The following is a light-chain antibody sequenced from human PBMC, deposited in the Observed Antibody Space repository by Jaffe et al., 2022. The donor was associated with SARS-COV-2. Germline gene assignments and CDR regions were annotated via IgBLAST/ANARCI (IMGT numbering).Light chain of an antibody. Sequence: EIVMTQSPATLSVSPGERATLSCRASQSVSGNLAWYQQKPGQAPRLLIYAASTRATGIPTRFSGSGSGTDFTLTISSLQSEDFAVYYCQQYNNWPPWTFGHGTKVEIK. V-gene: IGKV3-15*01. CDR1: QSVSGN. CDR3: QQYNNWPPWT. J-gene: IGKJ1*01. CDR2: AAS.